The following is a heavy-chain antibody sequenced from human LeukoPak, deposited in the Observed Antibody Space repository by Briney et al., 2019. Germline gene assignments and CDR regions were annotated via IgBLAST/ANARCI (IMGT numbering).Heavy chain of an antibody. CDR2: IYSGGST. V-gene: IGHV3-53*04. J-gene: IGHJ4*02. CDR3: ARMADGDYFDY. Sequence: PGGSLRLSCAASGFTVSSNYMSWVHQAPGKGLEWVSVIYSGGSTYYTDSVEGRFTISRHNSKNTLYLQMNSLRAEDTAVYYCARMADGDYFDYWGQGTPVTVSS. CDR1: GFTVSSNY. D-gene: IGHD5-24*01.